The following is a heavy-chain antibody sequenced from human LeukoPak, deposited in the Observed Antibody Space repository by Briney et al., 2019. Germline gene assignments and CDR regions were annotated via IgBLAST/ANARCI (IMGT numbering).Heavy chain of an antibody. Sequence: GGSLRLSCAASGFTFSSYSMNWVRQAPGKGLEWVSSISSRSSYIYYADSVKGRFTISRDNAKNSLYLQMNSLRAEDTAVYYCARGGDGYKDWGQGTLVTVSS. CDR2: ISSRSSYI. D-gene: IGHD5-24*01. CDR1: GFTFSSYS. J-gene: IGHJ4*02. CDR3: ARGGDGYKD. V-gene: IGHV3-21*01.